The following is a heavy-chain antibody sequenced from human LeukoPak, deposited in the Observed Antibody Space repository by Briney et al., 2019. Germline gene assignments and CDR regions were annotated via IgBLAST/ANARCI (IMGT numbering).Heavy chain of an antibody. J-gene: IGHJ3*02. D-gene: IGHD4-17*01. V-gene: IGHV4-31*03. CDR2: IYYSGST. CDR3: AREGAVGDYAPDDFSDAFDI. Sequence: PSQTLSLTCTVSGGSICSGGYYWGWIRQHPGKGLEWVGYIYYSGSTYYNPSLKSRVTISVDTSKNQFSLKLSSVTAADTAVYYCAREGAVGDYAPDDFSDAFDIWGQGTMVTVSS. CDR1: GGSICSGGYY.